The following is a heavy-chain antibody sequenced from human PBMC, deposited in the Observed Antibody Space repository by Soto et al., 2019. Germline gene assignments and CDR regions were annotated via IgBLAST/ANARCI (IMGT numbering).Heavy chain of an antibody. V-gene: IGHV1-69*12. CDR3: ARGVVVVATAPREDAFDI. D-gene: IGHD2-15*01. CDR1: VDTFSTYA. Sequence: QVQLVQSGAEVKKPGSSVKVSCKASVDTFSTYAITWVRQAPGQGLEWMGGIIPLFGTTNYAPKLQGRITITADESTSTVYMELSSLRSGDTAIYYCARGVVVVATAPREDAFDIWGQGTMVTVSS. CDR2: IIPLFGTT. J-gene: IGHJ3*02.